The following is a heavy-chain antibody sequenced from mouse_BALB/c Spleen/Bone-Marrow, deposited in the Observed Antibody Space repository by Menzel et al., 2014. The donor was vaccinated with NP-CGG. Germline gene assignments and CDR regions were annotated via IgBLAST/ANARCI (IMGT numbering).Heavy chain of an antibody. D-gene: IGHD2-4*01. CDR2: IWAGEST. V-gene: IGHV2-9*02. CDR1: GFSLTSYG. Sequence: QVQLKESGPGLVAPSQSLSITCTVSGFSLTSYGVHWVRQPPGKGLEWLGVIWAGESTNYNSALMSRLSISKDNSKSQVFLKMNSLQTDDTAMYYCARDLYYDYDEGFAYWGQGTLVTVSA. CDR3: ARDLYYDYDEGFAY. J-gene: IGHJ3*01.